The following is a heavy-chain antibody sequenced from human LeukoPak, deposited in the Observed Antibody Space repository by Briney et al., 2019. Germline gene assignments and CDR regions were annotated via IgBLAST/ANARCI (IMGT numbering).Heavy chain of an antibody. J-gene: IGHJ3*02. D-gene: IGHD3-22*01. CDR2: IYSGGST. Sequence: GGSLRLSCAASGFTVSSNYMSWVRQAPGKGLEWVSVIYSGGSTYHADSVKGRFTISRDNSKNTLYLQMNSLRAEDTAVYYCARYDSSGLDAFDIWGQGTMVTVSS. CDR1: GFTVSSNY. V-gene: IGHV3-53*01. CDR3: ARYDSSGLDAFDI.